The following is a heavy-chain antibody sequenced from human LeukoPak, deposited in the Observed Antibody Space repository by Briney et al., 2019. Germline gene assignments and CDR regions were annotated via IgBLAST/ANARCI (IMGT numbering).Heavy chain of an antibody. Sequence: DSVKVSRTVSGSSLTELSLYWVRQAPGKGLEWMGGFDVIDAKTFYAQKLQGRVTMTEDSSTDTAYMELSSLRSDDTAFYYCAAGRPYSLLDYWGQGTLLTVSS. V-gene: IGHV1-24*01. D-gene: IGHD5-18*01. CDR1: GSSLTELS. CDR3: AAGRPYSLLDY. J-gene: IGHJ4*02. CDR2: FDVIDAKT.